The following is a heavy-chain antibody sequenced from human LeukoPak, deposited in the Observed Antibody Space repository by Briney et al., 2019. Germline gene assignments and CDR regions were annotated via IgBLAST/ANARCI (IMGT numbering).Heavy chain of an antibody. D-gene: IGHD3-9*01. CDR3: ARDKGHFDVDY. V-gene: IGHV4-39*07. CDR1: GGSISSSGYY. CDR2: IYYSGNT. Sequence: SETLSLTCTVSGGSISSSGYYWGWIRQPPGKGLEWIGSIYYSGNTYYIPSLNSRLTISQDTSNNQFSLTLSSVTAADTAIYYCARDKGHFDVDYWGQGILVTVSS. J-gene: IGHJ4*02.